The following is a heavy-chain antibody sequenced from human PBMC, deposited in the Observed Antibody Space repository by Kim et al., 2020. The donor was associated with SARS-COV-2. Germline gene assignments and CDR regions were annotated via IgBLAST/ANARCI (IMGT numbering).Heavy chain of an antibody. CDR2: INAGNGNT. D-gene: IGHD3-22*01. J-gene: IGHJ6*02. Sequence: ASVKVSCKASGYTFTSYAMHWVRQAPGQRLEWMGWINAGNGNTKYSQKFQGRVTITRDTSASTAYMELSSLRSEDTAVYYCARDRLLEYYDSSGYYLSGLWAVRAYGMDVWGQGTTVTVSS. V-gene: IGHV1-3*01. CDR3: ARDRLLEYYDSSGYYLSGLWAVRAYGMDV. CDR1: GYTFTSYA.